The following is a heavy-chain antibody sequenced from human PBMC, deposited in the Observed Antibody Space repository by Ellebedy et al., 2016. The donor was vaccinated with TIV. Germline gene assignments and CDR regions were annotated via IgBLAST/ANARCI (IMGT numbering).Heavy chain of an antibody. J-gene: IGHJ4*02. Sequence: GESLKISCAASGFTFSSYSMNWVRQPPGKGLGWVSSISSNSNYIYYADSVRGRFTISRDNAKKSLYLQMNSLRAEDTAVYYCARGAMAAAGDDYWGQGTLVTVSS. CDR1: GFTFSSYS. CDR3: ARGAMAAAGDDY. D-gene: IGHD6-13*01. CDR2: ISSNSNYI. V-gene: IGHV3-21*01.